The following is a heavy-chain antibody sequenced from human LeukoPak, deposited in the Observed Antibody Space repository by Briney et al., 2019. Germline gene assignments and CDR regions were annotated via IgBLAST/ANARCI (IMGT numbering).Heavy chain of an antibody. V-gene: IGHV3-30*02. D-gene: IGHD3-10*01. Sequence: GGSLRLSCSASGFDISAYGMNWVRQAPGKGLEWVTFISFNEEDKDYADSVRGRFTISRDNFKNTVYLEMSSLTPEDTAVYYCATALMWFRHVSRDNDYWGQGTLVTASS. CDR1: GFDISAYG. CDR2: ISFNEEDK. J-gene: IGHJ4*02. CDR3: ATALMWFRHVSRDNDY.